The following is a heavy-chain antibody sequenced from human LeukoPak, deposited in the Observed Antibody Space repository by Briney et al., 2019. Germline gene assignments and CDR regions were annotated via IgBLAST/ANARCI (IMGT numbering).Heavy chain of an antibody. CDR3: ARDWTTTGTFGY. CDR1: GDSVSSNSAA. D-gene: IGHD1-1*01. V-gene: IGHV6-1*01. Sequence: SQTLSLTCAISGDSVSSNSAAWNWIRQSPSRGLEWLGRTYYRSKWYSDYAPSVISRITISPDTSKNEFSLQLISVTPEDTAVYYCARDWTTTGTFGYWGQGTLVTASS. CDR2: TYYRSKWYS. J-gene: IGHJ4*02.